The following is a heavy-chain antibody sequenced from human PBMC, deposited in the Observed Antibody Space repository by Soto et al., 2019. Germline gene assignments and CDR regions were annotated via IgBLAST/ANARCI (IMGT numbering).Heavy chain of an antibody. J-gene: IGHJ6*02. CDR1: GFTFSDYH. CDR2: ISSSSRTT. D-gene: IGHD6-6*01. CDR3: ARDVYRYSSSSPEDV. Sequence: GSLKLSCAASGFTFSDYHMSWIRQAPGKGLDWVAYISSSSRTTKYGDSVKGRFTISRDNAKNSLFLQMNSLRGEDTAVYYCARDVYRYSSSSPEDVWGQGTTVTVSS. V-gene: IGHV3-11*06.